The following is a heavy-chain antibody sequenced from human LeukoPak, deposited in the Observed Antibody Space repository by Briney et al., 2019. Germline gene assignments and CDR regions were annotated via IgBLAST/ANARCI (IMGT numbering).Heavy chain of an antibody. D-gene: IGHD1-26*01. J-gene: IGHJ4*02. Sequence: HPGGSLRLSCAASGFTFSSYAMSWVRQAPGKGLERVSAISGSGTNTYYADSVEGRFTISRDNSKNTLYLQVNSLRAEDTAVYYCAKDSRYSGSHLGEFDYWGQGTLVTVSS. CDR1: GFTFSSYA. CDR2: ISGSGTNT. V-gene: IGHV3-23*01. CDR3: AKDSRYSGSHLGEFDY.